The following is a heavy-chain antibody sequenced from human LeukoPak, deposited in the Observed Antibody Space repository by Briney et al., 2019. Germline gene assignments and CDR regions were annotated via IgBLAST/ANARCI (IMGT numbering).Heavy chain of an antibody. V-gene: IGHV3-30*01. CDR2: ISYDGSNK. CDR1: GFTFSSYA. CDR3: ARDPTRDSSSWCDAFDI. J-gene: IGHJ3*02. Sequence: GGSLRLSCAASGFTFSSYAMHWVRQAPGKGLEWVAVISYDGSNKYYADSVKGRFTISRDNSKNTLYLQVNSLRAEDTAVYYCARDPTRDSSSWCDAFDIWGQGTMVTVSS. D-gene: IGHD6-13*01.